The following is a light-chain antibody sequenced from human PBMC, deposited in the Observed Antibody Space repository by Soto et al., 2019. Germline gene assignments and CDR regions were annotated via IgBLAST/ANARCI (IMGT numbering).Light chain of an antibody. CDR1: SSNIGSNT. V-gene: IGLV1-44*01. Sequence: QSVLIQPPSASGTPGQRVTISCSGSSSNIGSNTVNWFQQVPGMAPRLLIYNDSQRPSGVPDRFSGSRSGTSASLAISGLQSDDEADFYSASWDVSLEAWVFGGATQLTVL. CDR2: NDS. CDR3: ASWDVSLEAWV. J-gene: IGLJ3*02.